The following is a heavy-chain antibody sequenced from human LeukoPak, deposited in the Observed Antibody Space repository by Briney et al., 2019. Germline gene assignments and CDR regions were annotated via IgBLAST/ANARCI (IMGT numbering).Heavy chain of an antibody. CDR1: GFTFSSYW. CDR2: ISSSGGTI. CDR3: ARAKMTTAGGVFDY. V-gene: IGHV3-48*04. D-gene: IGHD6-13*01. J-gene: IGHJ4*02. Sequence: GGSLRLSCAASGFTFSSYWMHWVRQAPGKGLEWVSYISSSGGTIYYADSVKGRFTISRDNAKNSLYLQMNSLRAEDTAVYYCARAKMTTAGGVFDYWGQGTLVTVSS.